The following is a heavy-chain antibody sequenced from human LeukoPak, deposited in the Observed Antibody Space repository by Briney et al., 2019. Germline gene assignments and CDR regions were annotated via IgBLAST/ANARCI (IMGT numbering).Heavy chain of an antibody. Sequence: GESLQISCKGSGYSFTSYWIGWVRQMPGKGLEWMGIIYPGDSDTRYSPSFQGQVTISADKSISTAYLQWSSLKASDTAMYYCARLSYCSGGSCYSDWFDPWGQGTLVTVSS. CDR3: ARLSYCSGGSCYSDWFDP. D-gene: IGHD2-15*01. V-gene: IGHV5-51*01. CDR2: IYPGDSDT. CDR1: GYSFTSYW. J-gene: IGHJ5*02.